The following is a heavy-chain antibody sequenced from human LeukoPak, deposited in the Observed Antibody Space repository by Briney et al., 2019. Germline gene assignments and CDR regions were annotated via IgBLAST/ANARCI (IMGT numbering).Heavy chain of an antibody. V-gene: IGHV4-34*01. D-gene: IGHD6-19*01. Sequence: PSETLSLTCAVYGGSFSGYYWSWVRQPPGKGLEWIGEINHSGSTNYNPSLKSRVTISVDTSKNQFSLKLSSVTAADTAVYYCARALSLVAVAGRGAFDIWGQGTMVTVSS. CDR1: GGSFSGYY. CDR3: ARALSLVAVAGRGAFDI. J-gene: IGHJ3*02. CDR2: INHSGST.